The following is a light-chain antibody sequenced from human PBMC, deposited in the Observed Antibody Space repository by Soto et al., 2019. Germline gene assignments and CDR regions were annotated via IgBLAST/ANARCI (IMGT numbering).Light chain of an antibody. J-gene: IGKJ4*01. CDR3: QKYTNVPA. V-gene: IGKV1-27*01. CDR2: AAS. CDR1: QGISNY. Sequence: DIQMTQSPSSLSASVGDRVTITCRASQGISNYLAWYQQIPGKVPKLLISAASTCQAGVPSRFSGSGSGTDFTLTSSSLQPEDVATYYCQKYTNVPAFGGGTKVEIK.